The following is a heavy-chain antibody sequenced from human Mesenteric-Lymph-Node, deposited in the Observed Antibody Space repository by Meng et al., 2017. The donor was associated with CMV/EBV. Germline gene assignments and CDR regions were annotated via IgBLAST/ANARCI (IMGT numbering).Heavy chain of an antibody. D-gene: IGHD2-21*02. Sequence: ASVKVSCKASGYTFTGYYMHWVRQAPGQGLEWMGRINLDSGDTSYAQKFQGRVTMTRDTSISTAYMELSSLRSEDTAVYYCARFGLLSRATYGMDVWGQGTTVTVSS. V-gene: IGHV1-2*02. J-gene: IGHJ6*02. CDR3: ARFGLLSRATYGMDV. CDR2: INLDSGDT. CDR1: GYTFTGYY.